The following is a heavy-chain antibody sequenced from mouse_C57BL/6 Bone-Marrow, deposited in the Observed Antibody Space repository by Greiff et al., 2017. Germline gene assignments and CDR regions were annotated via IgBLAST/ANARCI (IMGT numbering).Heavy chain of an antibody. CDR2: IHPSDSDT. CDR3: AIPMIYYDYPYYAMDC. J-gene: IGHJ4*01. V-gene: IGHV1-74*01. Sequence: QVQLQQPGAELVKPGASVKVSCKASGYTFTSYWMHWVKQRPGQGLEWIGRIHPSDSDTNYNQKFKGKATLTVDKSSSTAYMQLSSLTSEDSAVYYCAIPMIYYDYPYYAMDCWGQGTSVTVSS. D-gene: IGHD2-4*01. CDR1: GYTFTSYW.